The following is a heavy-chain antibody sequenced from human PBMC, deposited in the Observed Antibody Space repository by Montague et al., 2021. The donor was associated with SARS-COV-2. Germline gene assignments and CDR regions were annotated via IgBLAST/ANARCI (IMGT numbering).Heavy chain of an antibody. V-gene: IGHV4-59*01. Sequence: SETLSLTCTVSTASISNYYWSWLRQAPGKGLEWIGQIYSSGTTNXNPSLKSRVTISVDTANDHFSLNLTSVTAAYTAVYYCARGERWLDSWGQGTLVTVSS. CDR3: ARGERWLDS. CDR1: TASISNYY. J-gene: IGHJ5*01. D-gene: IGHD1-26*01. CDR2: IYSSGTT.